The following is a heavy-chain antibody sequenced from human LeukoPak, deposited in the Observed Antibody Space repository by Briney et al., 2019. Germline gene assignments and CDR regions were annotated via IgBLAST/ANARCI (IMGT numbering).Heavy chain of an antibody. D-gene: IGHD3-22*01. CDR1: GFTFSIYW. J-gene: IGHJ4*02. CDR3: AGGYYYASSPLDY. Sequence: GGSLRLSCAASGFTFSIYWMHWVRQVPGKGLVWVSRLNSDGSDTSYAASVKGRFTISRDNAKNTLYLRMNSLRAEDTAVYYCAGGYYYASSPLDYWGQGTLVTVSS. V-gene: IGHV3-74*01. CDR2: LNSDGSDT.